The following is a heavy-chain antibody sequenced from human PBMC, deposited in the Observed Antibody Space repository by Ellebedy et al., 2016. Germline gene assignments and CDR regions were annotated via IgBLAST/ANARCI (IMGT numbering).Heavy chain of an antibody. CDR1: GFTVSSNY. J-gene: IGHJ4*02. D-gene: IGHD6-19*01. Sequence: GESLKISCAASGFTVSSNYMSWVRQAPGKGLEWVANIKQDGSDKYYADSVKGRFTISRDNSKNTLYLQMNSLRAEDTAVYYCAKAYSSGWYVVDYWGQGTLVTVSS. CDR2: IKQDGSDK. V-gene: IGHV3-7*01. CDR3: AKAYSSGWYVVDY.